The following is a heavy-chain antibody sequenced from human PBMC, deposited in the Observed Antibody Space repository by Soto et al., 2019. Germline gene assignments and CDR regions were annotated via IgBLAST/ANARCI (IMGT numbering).Heavy chain of an antibody. CDR3: AKDLEYSSSAYYFDY. V-gene: IGHV3-23*01. CDR1: GFTFSSYA. Sequence: LRLSCAASGFTFSSYAMSWVRQAPGKGLEWVSAISGSGGSTYYADSVKGRFTISRDNSKNTLYLQMNSLRAEDTAVYYCAKDLEYSSSAYYFDYWGQGTLVTVSS. CDR2: ISGSGGST. J-gene: IGHJ4*02. D-gene: IGHD6-6*01.